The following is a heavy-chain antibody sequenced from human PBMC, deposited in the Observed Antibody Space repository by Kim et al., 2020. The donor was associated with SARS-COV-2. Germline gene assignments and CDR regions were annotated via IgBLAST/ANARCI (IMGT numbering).Heavy chain of an antibody. CDR2: IYHSGST. CDR3: ARDGPGQGYYGMDV. CDR1: GGSIGSGGYS. V-gene: IGHV4-30-2*01. D-gene: IGHD1-1*01. Sequence: SETLSLTCAVSGGSIGSGGYSWSWIRQPPGKGLEWIGYIYHSGSTYYNPSLKSRVTISVDRSKNQFSLKLSSVTAADTAVYYCARDGPGQGYYGMDVWGQGTTVTVSS. J-gene: IGHJ6*02.